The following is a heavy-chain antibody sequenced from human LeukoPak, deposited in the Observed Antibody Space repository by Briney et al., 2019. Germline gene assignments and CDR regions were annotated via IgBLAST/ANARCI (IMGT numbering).Heavy chain of an antibody. CDR2: INPNSSGT. J-gene: IGHJ4*02. CDR3: ARANIAARSFDC. CDR1: GYTFTGYY. V-gene: IGHV1-2*02. Sequence: GASVKVSCKASGYTFTGYYMHWVRPAPGQGLEWMGWINPNSSGTNYAQKFQGRVTMTRDTSISTAYMELSRLRSDDTAVYYCARANIAARSFDCWGQGTLVTVSS. D-gene: IGHD6-6*01.